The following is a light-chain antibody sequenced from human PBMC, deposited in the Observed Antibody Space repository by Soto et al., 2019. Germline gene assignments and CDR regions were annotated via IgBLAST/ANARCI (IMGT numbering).Light chain of an antibody. V-gene: IGKV1-39*01. J-gene: IGKJ2*01. CDR2: AAS. Sequence: DIQMTQSPSSLSASVGDRVTITCRASQSISSYLNWYQQKPGKAPKLLIYAASSLQSGVPSRFSGSGAGTDFTLTISSLQPEDFAPYYCQQSYSTPPSFVQGTKLEIK. CDR1: QSISSY. CDR3: QQSYSTPPS.